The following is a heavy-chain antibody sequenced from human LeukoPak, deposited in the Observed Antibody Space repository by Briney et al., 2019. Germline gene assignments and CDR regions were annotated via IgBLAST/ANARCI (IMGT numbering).Heavy chain of an antibody. CDR3: ARTKDVTIDAFDL. Sequence: PSETLSLTCTVFYGSFSGYYWSWIRQPPGKGLEWIGEINHNGNTYYSPSLKSRVTISVDTSRNQFSLRLRSVTAADSAMYFCARTKDVTIDAFDLWGHGTMVTVSS. V-gene: IGHV4-34*01. J-gene: IGHJ3*01. D-gene: IGHD5-24*01. CDR1: YGSFSGYY. CDR2: INHNGNT.